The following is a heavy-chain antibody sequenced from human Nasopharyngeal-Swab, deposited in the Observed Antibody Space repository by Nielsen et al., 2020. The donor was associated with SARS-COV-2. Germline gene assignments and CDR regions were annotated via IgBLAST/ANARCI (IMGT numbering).Heavy chain of an antibody. CDR3: VKEQVRGDCFDY. V-gene: IGHV3-30*18. J-gene: IGHJ4*02. CDR1: GFTFSSYG. CDR2: ISYDGSNK. D-gene: IGHD2-21*01. Sequence: GGSLRLSCAASGFTFSSYGMHWVRQAPGKGLEWVAVISYDGSNKYYADSVKGRFTISRDNSKNTLYLQMNSLRAEDTAVYYCVKEQVRGDCFDYWGQGTLVTVSS.